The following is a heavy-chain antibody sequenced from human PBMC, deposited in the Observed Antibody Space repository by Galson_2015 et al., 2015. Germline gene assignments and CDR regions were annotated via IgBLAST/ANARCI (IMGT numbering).Heavy chain of an antibody. Sequence: GGTFSSYAISWVRQAPGQGLEWMGGIIPIFGTANYAQKFQGRVTITADESTSTAYMELSSLRSEDTAVYYCARSCDIVVVPASYYYYMDVWGKGTTVTVSS. D-gene: IGHD2-2*01. CDR2: IIPIFGTA. J-gene: IGHJ6*03. CDR3: ARSCDIVVVPASYYYYMDV. CDR1: GGTFSSYA. V-gene: IGHV1-69*01.